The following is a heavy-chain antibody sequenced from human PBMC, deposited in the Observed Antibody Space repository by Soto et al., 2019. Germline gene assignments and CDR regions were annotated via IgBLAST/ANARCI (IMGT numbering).Heavy chain of an antibody. CDR3: AYLPCSGGSCYWFSFSGMDV. D-gene: IGHD2-15*01. Sequence: QITLKESGPTLVKPTQTLTLTCTFSGFSLSTSGVGVAWIRQPPGKALEWLALIYWDDDKRYRPSLERRLTITKDTCKNQVVLTMTTMDSVDTSTYYCAYLPCSGGSCYWFSFSGMDVWCQGTTVTVSS. CDR1: GFSLSTSGVG. CDR2: IYWDDDK. J-gene: IGHJ6*02. V-gene: IGHV2-5*02.